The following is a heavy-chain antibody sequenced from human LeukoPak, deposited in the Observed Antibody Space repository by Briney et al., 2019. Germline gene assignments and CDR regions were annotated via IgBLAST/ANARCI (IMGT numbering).Heavy chain of an antibody. CDR2: INHSGST. D-gene: IGHD2-15*01. CDR1: GGSFSGYY. Sequence: SETLSPTSAVYGGSFSGYYWSWIRQPPGKGLEWIGEINHSGSTNYNPSLKSRVTISVDTSKNQFSLKLSSVTAADTAVYYCARDQIYCSGGSCYSGITNWFDPWGQGTLVTVSS. J-gene: IGHJ5*02. CDR3: ARDQIYCSGGSCYSGITNWFDP. V-gene: IGHV4-34*01.